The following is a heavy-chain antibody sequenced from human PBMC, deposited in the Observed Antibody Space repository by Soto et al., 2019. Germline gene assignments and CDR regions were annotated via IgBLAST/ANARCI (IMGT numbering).Heavy chain of an antibody. CDR2: ISGAGGST. J-gene: IGHJ4*02. V-gene: IGHV3-23*01. D-gene: IGHD2-2*01. CDR1: GFTFSSYA. Sequence: GGSLRLSCAASGFTFSSYALSWVRQATGKGLEWVSAISGAGGSTYYADSVKGRFTISRDNSKNTLFLQMNSLSAEDTAIYYCAKEDCGSTSCSGRFDYWGQGTLVTVSS. CDR3: AKEDCGSTSCSGRFDY.